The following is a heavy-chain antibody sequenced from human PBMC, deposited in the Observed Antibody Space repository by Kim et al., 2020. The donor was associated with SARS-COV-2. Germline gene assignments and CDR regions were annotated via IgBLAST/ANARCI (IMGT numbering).Heavy chain of an antibody. CDR1: GFTYSMYW. V-gene: IGHV3-7*01. CDR2: IREDGSAT. Sequence: GGSLRLSCAASGFTYSMYWMAWVRQAPGEGLQWVANIREDGSATYYVDSVKGRSIVSRDNARNSVFLQMNSLRVDDTAVYYCARDKGHSSPTTVTTRFFDLWGRATLVTVSS. J-gene: IGHJ2*01. D-gene: IGHD4-17*01. CDR3: ARDKGHSSPTTVTTRFFDL.